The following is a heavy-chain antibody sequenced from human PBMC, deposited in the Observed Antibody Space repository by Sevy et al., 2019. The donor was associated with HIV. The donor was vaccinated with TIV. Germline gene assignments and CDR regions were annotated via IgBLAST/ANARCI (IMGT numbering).Heavy chain of an antibody. CDR2: ISYDGSNK. V-gene: IGHV3-30-3*01. CDR1: GFTFSSYA. CDR3: ARDLAAAGTSDY. Sequence: GGSLRLSCAASGFTFSSYAMHWVRQAPGNGLEWVAVISYDGSNKYYADSVKGRFTISRDNSKNTLYLQMNSLRAEDTAVYYCARDLAAAGTSDYWGQGTMVTVSS. J-gene: IGHJ4*02. D-gene: IGHD6-13*01.